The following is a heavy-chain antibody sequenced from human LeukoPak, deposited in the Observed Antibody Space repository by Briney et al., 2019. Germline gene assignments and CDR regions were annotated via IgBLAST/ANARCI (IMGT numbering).Heavy chain of an antibody. CDR3: ARGEDTVMLDS. CDR2: INPSGGSP. J-gene: IGHJ5*01. D-gene: IGHD5-18*01. CDR1: GYTFTTYY. Sequence: GASVKVSCKASGYTFTTYYIHWVRQAPGQGLEWMGIINPSGGSPSYAQRFQGRVSMTRDTSTSTVYMELSSLRSEDTALYYCARGEDTVMLDSWGQGTLVTVSS. V-gene: IGHV1-46*01.